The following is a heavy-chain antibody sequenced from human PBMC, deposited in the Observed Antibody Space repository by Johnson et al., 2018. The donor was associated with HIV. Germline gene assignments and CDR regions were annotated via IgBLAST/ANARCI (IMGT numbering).Heavy chain of an antibody. V-gene: IGHV3-20*04. D-gene: IGHD6-6*01. CDR3: AKDRGSALAQLPIFPSAFDI. CDR2: VNWNGGST. Sequence: VQLVESGGGMVRPGGSLRLSCAASGFIFNDYVMNWVRQAPGKGLEWVSGVNWNGGSTGYADSVKGRFTISRDNSKNTLYLQMNSLRAEDTAVYYCAKDRGSALAQLPIFPSAFDIWGQGTMVTVSS. CDR1: GFIFNDYV. J-gene: IGHJ3*02.